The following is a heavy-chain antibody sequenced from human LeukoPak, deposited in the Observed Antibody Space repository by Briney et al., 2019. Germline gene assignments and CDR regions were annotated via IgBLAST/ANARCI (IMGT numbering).Heavy chain of an antibody. J-gene: IGHJ3*02. V-gene: IGHV3-11*04. D-gene: IGHD5-24*01. Sequence: GGSLRLSCAASGFTFSDYYMSWIRQAPGKGLEWVSYISSSGSTIYYADSVKGRFTISRDNAKNSLYLQMNSLRAEDTAVYYCARDSRWIQFAPILRDAFDIWGQGTMVTVSS. CDR1: GFTFSDYY. CDR2: ISSSGSTI. CDR3: ARDSRWIQFAPILRDAFDI.